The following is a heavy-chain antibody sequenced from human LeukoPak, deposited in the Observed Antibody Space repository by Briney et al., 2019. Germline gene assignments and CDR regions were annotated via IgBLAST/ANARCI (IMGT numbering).Heavy chain of an antibody. J-gene: IGHJ4*02. Sequence: PSETLSLTCAVYGGSFSGYYWSWIRQPPGKGLEWIGYIYHSGSTYYNPSLKSRVTISVDRSKNQFSLKLSSVTAADTAVYYCARSMTTVSSHSFDYWGQGTLVTVSS. CDR1: GGSFSGYY. V-gene: IGHV4-30-2*01. D-gene: IGHD4-17*01. CDR2: IYHSGST. CDR3: ARSMTTVSSHSFDY.